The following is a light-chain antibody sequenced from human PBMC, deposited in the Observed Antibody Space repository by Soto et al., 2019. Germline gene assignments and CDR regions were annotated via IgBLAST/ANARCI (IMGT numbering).Light chain of an antibody. CDR1: NIGSKS. Sequence: SYELTQPPSVSVAPGQTATITCGGTNIGSKSVHWYQQRPGQAPVLVVYDDRDRPSGIPGRFSGSNSGNTATLTISRVEVGDDAEYLCQEWDSTLDQWIFGGGTKLTVL. V-gene: IGLV3-21*02. CDR2: DDR. CDR3: QEWDSTLDQWI. J-gene: IGLJ2*01.